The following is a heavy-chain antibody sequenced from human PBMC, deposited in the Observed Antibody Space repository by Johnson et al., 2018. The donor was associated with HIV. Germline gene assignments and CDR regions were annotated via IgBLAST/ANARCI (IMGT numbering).Heavy chain of an antibody. D-gene: IGHD6-13*01. J-gene: IGHJ3*02. CDR1: GFTFDDYA. V-gene: IGHV3-9*01. Sequence: VESGGGVVRPGRSLRLSCAASGFTFDDYAMHWVRQAPGKGLEWVSGISWNSGSIGYADSVKGRFTVSRDNAKNSLYLQMNSLRAEDTALYYCAKDTEAAAGTDDAFDIWGQGTMVTVSS. CDR3: AKDTEAAAGTDDAFDI. CDR2: ISWNSGSI.